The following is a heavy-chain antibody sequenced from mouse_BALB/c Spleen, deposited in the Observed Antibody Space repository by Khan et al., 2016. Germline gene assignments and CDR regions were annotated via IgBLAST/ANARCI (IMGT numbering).Heavy chain of an antibody. V-gene: IGHV6-6*01. D-gene: IGHD2-4*01. CDR3: TKGDYDWYFDV. CDR2: IRSKANNRAT. J-gene: IGHJ1*01. Sequence: QLEESGGGLVQPGGSMKLSCAASGFTFSDAWMDWVRQSPGKGLEWVAEIRSKANNRATYYAESVKGRFTISGDDSKSSSYLQMSSLRAEDTGIYYWTKGDYDWYFDVWGAGTTVTVSS. CDR1: GFTFSDAW.